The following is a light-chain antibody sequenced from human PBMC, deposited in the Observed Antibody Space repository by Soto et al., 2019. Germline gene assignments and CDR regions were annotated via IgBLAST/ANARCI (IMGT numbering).Light chain of an antibody. CDR2: DTS. CDR1: QSVSNTY. CDR3: QQYGSSPWT. V-gene: IGKV3-20*01. J-gene: IGKJ1*01. Sequence: IVLTQSPGSLSLYPGERDTLSCRTSQSVSNTYVAWYQQKPGQAPRLLIYDTSSRVTGIPDRFSGSGSGTDFTLTISRLEPEDFGVYYCQQYGSSPWTFGQGTNVDIK.